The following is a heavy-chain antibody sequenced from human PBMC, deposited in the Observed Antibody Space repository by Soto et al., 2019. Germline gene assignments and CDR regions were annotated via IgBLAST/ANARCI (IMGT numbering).Heavy chain of an antibody. Sequence: PGGSLRLSCAASGFSFVNYAMNWVRQAPWKGLEWVSGLSGSGTSTYYADSVKGRFTISRDNSRDTLFLQMNSLTADDTAVYYCAKATTNGGWFNPFDSWGQGALVTVSS. CDR1: GFSFVNYA. D-gene: IGHD6-19*01. V-gene: IGHV3-23*01. J-gene: IGHJ4*02. CDR3: AKATTNGGWFNPFDS. CDR2: LSGSGTST.